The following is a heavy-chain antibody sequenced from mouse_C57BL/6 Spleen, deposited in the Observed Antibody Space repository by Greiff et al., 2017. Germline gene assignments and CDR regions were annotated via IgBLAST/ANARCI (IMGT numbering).Heavy chain of an antibody. CDR3: ARGGDYRYAMDY. CDR1: GYTFTAYN. V-gene: IGHV1-18*01. D-gene: IGHD2-13*01. J-gene: IGHJ4*01. Sequence: EVQLQQSGPELVKPGASVKIPCKASGYTFTAYNMDWVKQSHGKSLEWIGDINPNNGGPIYNQKFKGKATLTVDKASSTAYMELRSLTSEDTAVDYCARGGDYRYAMDYWGQGTAVTVSS. CDR2: INPNNGGP.